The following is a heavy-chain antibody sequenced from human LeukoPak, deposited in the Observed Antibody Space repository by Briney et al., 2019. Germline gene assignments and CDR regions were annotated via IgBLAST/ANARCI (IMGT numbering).Heavy chain of an antibody. D-gene: IGHD6-13*01. J-gene: IGHJ4*02. CDR3: AKDRGSSSLYFDY. CDR1: GFTFSTYW. CDR2: ISGSSGST. Sequence: GGSLRLSCAASGFTFSTYWMHWVRQAPGKGLEWVSAISGSSGSTYYADSVKGRFTISRDNSKNTLYLQMSSLRAEDTAVYYCAKDRGSSSLYFDYWGQGTLVTVSS. V-gene: IGHV3-23*01.